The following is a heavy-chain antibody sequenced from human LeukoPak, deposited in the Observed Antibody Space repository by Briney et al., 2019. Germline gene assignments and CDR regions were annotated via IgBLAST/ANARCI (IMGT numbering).Heavy chain of an antibody. V-gene: IGHV3-74*01. D-gene: IGHD3-9*01. CDR3: ARGYFGPDY. Sequence: GGSRRLSGAAPGSTLRNYGMHWVRQAPGKGLVWVSRINNDGSDTTSADAVKGRFTFSRDNAKNTLYLQMNSLRAEDTAVYYCARGYFGPDYWGQGALVTVSS. CDR1: GSTLRNYG. CDR2: INNDGSDT. J-gene: IGHJ4*02.